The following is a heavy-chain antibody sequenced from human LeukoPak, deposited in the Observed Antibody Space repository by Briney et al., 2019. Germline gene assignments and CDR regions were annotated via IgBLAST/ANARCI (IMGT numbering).Heavy chain of an antibody. CDR3: ARGGIAVPGTNY. Sequence: GGSLRLSCSASGFTFSDYFMSWIRQAPGKGLEWVSFISKSSSYTSYADSVKGRFTISRDTAKNSLYLQMNSLRAEDTAVYYCARGGIAVPGTNYWGQGTLVTVSS. D-gene: IGHD6-19*01. J-gene: IGHJ4*02. CDR1: GFTFSDYF. CDR2: ISKSSSYT. V-gene: IGHV3-11*06.